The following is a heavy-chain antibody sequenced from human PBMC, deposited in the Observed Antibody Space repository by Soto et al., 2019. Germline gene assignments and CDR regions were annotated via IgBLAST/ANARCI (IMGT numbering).Heavy chain of an antibody. D-gene: IGHD3-10*01. Sequence: QVQLVQSGTEVKKPGSSVKVSCKASGGTSSSYAISWVRQAHGQGLEWMGGIIPIFGTTNYAQKFQGRVSITADESTSTAYMELSSLRSEDTAVYYCAGSYKYGSGTYDAFDVWGQGTMVIVSS. CDR1: GGTSSSYA. CDR2: IIPIFGTT. J-gene: IGHJ3*01. V-gene: IGHV1-69*01. CDR3: AGSYKYGSGTYDAFDV.